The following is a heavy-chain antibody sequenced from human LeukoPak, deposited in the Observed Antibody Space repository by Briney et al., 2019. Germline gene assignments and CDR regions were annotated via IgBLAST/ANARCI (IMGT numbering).Heavy chain of an antibody. D-gene: IGHD7-27*01. V-gene: IGHV3-7*01. J-gene: IGHJ4*02. Sequence: PGGSLRLSCAASGFTFNSFFLNWVRLTPGRELEWVACISQDGSETFYMDSVRGRFTISRDNTKNSLYLQMDSLRAEDTAVYFCVRDLGHSRHYFEYWGQGALSPSPQ. CDR2: ISQDGSET. CDR1: GFTFNSFF. CDR3: VRDLGHSRHYFEY.